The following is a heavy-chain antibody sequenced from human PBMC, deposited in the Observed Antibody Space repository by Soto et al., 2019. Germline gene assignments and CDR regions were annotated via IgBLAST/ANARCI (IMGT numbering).Heavy chain of an antibody. D-gene: IGHD2-15*01. CDR1: GFSLSTSGVG. V-gene: IGHV2-5*02. CDR2: IYWDDDK. CDR3: AHVLVVVANYGMDV. Sequence: QITLKESGPTLVKPTQTLTLTCTFSGFSLSTSGVGVGWIRQPPGKALEWLALIYWDDDKRYSPSLTSRLTIXKXTXXHQVVLTMTNMDPVDTATYYCAHVLVVVANYGMDVWGQGTTVTVSS. J-gene: IGHJ6*02.